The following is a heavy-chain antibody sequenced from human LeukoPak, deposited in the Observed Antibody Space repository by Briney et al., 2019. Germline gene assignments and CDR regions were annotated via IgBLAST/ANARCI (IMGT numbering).Heavy chain of an antibody. CDR2: IYTSGST. Sequence: SETLSLTCTVSGGSISSYYWSWIRQPAGKGLEWIGRIYTSGSTNYNPSLKSRVTMSVDTSKNQFSLKLSSVTAADTAVYYCARGMYNWNSWFFDYWGQGTLVTVSS. J-gene: IGHJ4*02. V-gene: IGHV4-4*07. CDR1: GGSISSYY. CDR3: ARGMYNWNSWFFDY. D-gene: IGHD1-7*01.